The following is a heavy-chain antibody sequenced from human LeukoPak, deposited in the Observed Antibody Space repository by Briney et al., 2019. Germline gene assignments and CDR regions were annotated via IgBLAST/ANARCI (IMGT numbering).Heavy chain of an antibody. CDR2: TSLTGLT. CDR1: GGSISNTNW. Sequence: SGTLSLTCGVSGGSISNTNWWSWVRQPPGQGLEWIGETSLTGLTHYNPSLESRFTVSLDKSKNQLSLNLTSVTAADTAVYYCSRENGAFSPFGYWGQGTLVTVLS. J-gene: IGHJ4*02. D-gene: IGHD2-8*01. CDR3: SRENGAFSPFGY. V-gene: IGHV4-4*02.